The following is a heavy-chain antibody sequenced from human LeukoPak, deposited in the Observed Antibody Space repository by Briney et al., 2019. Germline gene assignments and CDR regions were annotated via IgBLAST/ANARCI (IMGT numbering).Heavy chain of an antibody. CDR2: ISGSGGRT. Sequence: GGFLRLSCAASGFTFDNYGIGWVRQAPGKGLEWVSGISGSGGRTYYADSVKGRFTISRDNSKNTLFLQLNSLGVEDTATYYCAIPTCSGSGYCSTSDPFHTWGQGTMVTVSS. D-gene: IGHD2-2*03. CDR3: AIPTCSGSGYCSTSDPFHT. CDR1: GFTFDNYG. V-gene: IGHV3-23*01. J-gene: IGHJ3*02.